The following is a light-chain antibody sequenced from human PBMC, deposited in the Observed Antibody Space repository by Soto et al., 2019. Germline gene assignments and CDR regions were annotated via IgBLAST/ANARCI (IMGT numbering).Light chain of an antibody. J-gene: IGKJ1*01. V-gene: IGKV1-5*01. CDR3: QQDGA. Sequence: DIQMTQSPSTLSASVGDRVTITCRASQSISSWLAWYQQKPGKAPKLLIYDASSLESGVPSRFSGSGSGTEFTLTISSLQPDDFATYYCQQDGAFGQGTKVDI. CDR1: QSISSW. CDR2: DAS.